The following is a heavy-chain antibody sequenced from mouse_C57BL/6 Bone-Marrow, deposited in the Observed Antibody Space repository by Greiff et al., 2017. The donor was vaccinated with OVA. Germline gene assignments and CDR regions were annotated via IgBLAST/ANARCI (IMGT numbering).Heavy chain of an antibody. Sequence: VQLQQSGAELARPGASVKLPCKASGYTFTSYGISWVKQRTGQGLEWIGEIYPRSGNTYYNEKFKGKATLTADKSSSTAYMELRSLTSEDSAVYFCARRAYYTLFFAYWGQGTLVTVSA. V-gene: IGHV1-81*01. D-gene: IGHD2-12*01. CDR2: IYPRSGNT. CDR3: ARRAYYTLFFAY. CDR1: GYTFTSYG. J-gene: IGHJ3*01.